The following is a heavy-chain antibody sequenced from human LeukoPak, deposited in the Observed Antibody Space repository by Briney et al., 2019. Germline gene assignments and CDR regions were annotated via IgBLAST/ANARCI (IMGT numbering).Heavy chain of an antibody. CDR1: GIPFSSYA. Sequence: PGGSLRLSCAASGIPFSSYAMSWVRQAPGKGLEWVSAISGSGGSTYYAGSVKGRFTISRDNSKNTLYLQMNSLRAEDTAVYYCAKGRDYYYYYYMDVWGKGTTVTVSS. V-gene: IGHV3-23*01. J-gene: IGHJ6*03. CDR2: ISGSGGST. CDR3: AKGRDYYYYYYMDV.